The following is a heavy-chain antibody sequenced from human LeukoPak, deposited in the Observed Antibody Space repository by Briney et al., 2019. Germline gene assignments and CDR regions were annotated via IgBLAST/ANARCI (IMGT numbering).Heavy chain of an antibody. J-gene: IGHJ4*02. V-gene: IGHV1-69*04. CDR3: AYTDSSGWSSWFFDY. Sequence: GASVKVSCKASGGTFSSYAISWVRQAPGQGLEWMGRIIPILGIANYAQKFQGRVTITADKSTSTAYMELSSLRSEDTAVYYCAYTDSSGWSSWFFDYWGQGTLVTVSS. D-gene: IGHD6-19*01. CDR1: GGTFSSYA. CDR2: IIPILGIA.